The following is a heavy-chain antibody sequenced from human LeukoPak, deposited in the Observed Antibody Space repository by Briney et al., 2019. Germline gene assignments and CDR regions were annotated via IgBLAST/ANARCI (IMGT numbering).Heavy chain of an antibody. Sequence: SETLSLTCAVSGGSINNNNWWTWVRQSPGKGLEWIGEIYHNGGTNYNPSLESRVSMSLDKSNNEFSLRLDSMTAADTAIYYCARARPGGSRFGRLSFSYYYGMDVWGQGTTVTVSS. D-gene: IGHD3-10*01. CDR2: IYHNGGT. V-gene: IGHV4-4*02. J-gene: IGHJ6*02. CDR3: ARARPGGSRFGRLSFSYYYGMDV. CDR1: GGSINNNNW.